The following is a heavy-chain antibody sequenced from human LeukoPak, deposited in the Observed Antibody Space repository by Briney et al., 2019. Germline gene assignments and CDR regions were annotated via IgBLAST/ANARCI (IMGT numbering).Heavy chain of an antibody. CDR2: INDNGGRT. J-gene: IGHJ4*02. Sequence: PGGSLRLSCGASGFTFSRYAMHWVRQAPGKGLEYVSGINDNGGRTHYGDSVKGRFSISRDNSKNTLHLQMSTLRAEDTALYYCVKDVGGSYAFDYWGQGILVTVAS. D-gene: IGHD1-26*01. CDR3: VKDVGGSYAFDY. V-gene: IGHV3-64D*09. CDR1: GFTFSRYA.